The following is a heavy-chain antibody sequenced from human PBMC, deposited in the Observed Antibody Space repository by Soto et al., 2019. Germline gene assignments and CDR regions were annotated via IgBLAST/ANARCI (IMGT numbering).Heavy chain of an antibody. CDR1: GFTFSSYS. J-gene: IGHJ4*02. CDR2: ISSSSSYI. D-gene: IGHD3-10*01. Sequence: PGGALRLSCAASGFTFSSYSMNWVRQAPGKGLEWVSSISSSSSYIYYADSVKGRFTISRDNAKNSLYLQMNSLRAEDTAVYYCARNRVVTMVRVVMDQLDYWGQGT. V-gene: IGHV3-21*01. CDR3: ARNRVVTMVRVVMDQLDY.